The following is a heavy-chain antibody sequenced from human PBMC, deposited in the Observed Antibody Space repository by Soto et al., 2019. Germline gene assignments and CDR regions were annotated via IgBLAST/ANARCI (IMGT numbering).Heavy chain of an antibody. CDR3: AREEMTFGGVIVNWFDP. CDR2: IYTSGST. D-gene: IGHD3-16*02. V-gene: IGHV4-4*07. J-gene: IGHJ5*02. Sequence: SETLSLTCTVSGGSISSYYWSWIRQPAGKGLEWIGRIYTSGSTNYNPSLKSRFTMSVDTTKNQISLKLSSVTTADTAVYYWAREEMTFGGVIVNWFDPWGQGTLVTVSS. CDR1: GGSISSYY.